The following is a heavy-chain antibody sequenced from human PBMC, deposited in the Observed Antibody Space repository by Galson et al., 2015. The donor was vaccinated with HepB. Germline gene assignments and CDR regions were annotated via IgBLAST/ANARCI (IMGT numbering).Heavy chain of an antibody. V-gene: IGHV3-30*04. CDR3: ARDGGGMIEVVRGPGGLDH. D-gene: IGHD3-22*01. Sequence: SLRLSCAASGFTFSSYAMHWVRQAPGKGLEWVATVSYDGNNKRYADSVEGRFTISRDNSKNTLYLQMNSLRAEDTAVFYCARDGGGMIEVVRGPGGLDHWGLGTLVTVSS. CDR2: VSYDGNNK. J-gene: IGHJ4*02. CDR1: GFTFSSYA.